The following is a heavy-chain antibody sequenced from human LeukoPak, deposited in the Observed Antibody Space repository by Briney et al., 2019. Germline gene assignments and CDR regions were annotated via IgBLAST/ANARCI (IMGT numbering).Heavy chain of an antibody. Sequence: WASVKVSCKASGYTFTGYYMHWVRQAPGQGLEWMGWINPNSGGTNYAQKFQGWVTMTRDTSISTVYMELSRLRSDDTAVYYCARQYSSGWAYYLDYWGQGTLVTVSS. CDR1: GYTFTGYY. D-gene: IGHD6-19*01. CDR2: INPNSGGT. J-gene: IGHJ4*02. V-gene: IGHV1-2*04. CDR3: ARQYSSGWAYYLDY.